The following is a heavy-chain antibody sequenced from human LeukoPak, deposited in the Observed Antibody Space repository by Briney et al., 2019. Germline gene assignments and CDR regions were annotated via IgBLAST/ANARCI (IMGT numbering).Heavy chain of an antibody. CDR3: LTDFWSGYYLRLGDY. J-gene: IGHJ4*02. CDR2: ISSSSSNI. V-gene: IGHV3-21*01. Sequence: GGSLRLSCAASGFTFSSYSMNWVRQAPGKGLEWVSSISSSSSNIYYADSVKGRFTISRDNAKNSLYLQMNSLRVEDTAVYYCLTDFWSGYYLRLGDYWGQGTLVTVSS. CDR1: GFTFSSYS. D-gene: IGHD3-3*01.